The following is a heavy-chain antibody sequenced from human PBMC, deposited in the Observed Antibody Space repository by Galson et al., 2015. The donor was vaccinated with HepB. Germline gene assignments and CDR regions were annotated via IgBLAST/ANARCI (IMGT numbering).Heavy chain of an antibody. CDR2: ISSSSTYT. D-gene: IGHD4-17*01. J-gene: IGHJ4*02. Sequence: SLRLSCAASGFTFSDYYMSWIRQAPGQGLEWVSYISSSSTYTNYADSVRGRFTISRDNAKNSLYLQINSLRAEDTAVYCRARVADADYGDHSHFDYWGQGTLVTVSS. CDR1: GFTFSDYY. CDR3: ARVADADYGDHSHFDY. V-gene: IGHV3-11*06.